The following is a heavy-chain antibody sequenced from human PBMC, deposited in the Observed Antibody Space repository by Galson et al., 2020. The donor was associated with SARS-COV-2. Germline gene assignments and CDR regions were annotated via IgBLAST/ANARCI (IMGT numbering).Heavy chain of an antibody. CDR3: ARLEGYCGGDCYPPSMAV. J-gene: IGHJ6*02. CDR1: GYRFTNYW. CDR2: IYPGDSDT. V-gene: IGHV5-51*01. Sequence: GESLKISCQASGYRFTNYWVAWVRQVPGKGLEWMAVIYPGDSDTRYSPAFEGQVTVSVDKSLSIAYLQWSSLKASDTGIYYCARLEGYCGGDCYPPSMAVWGQGPTVTVSS. D-gene: IGHD2-21*02.